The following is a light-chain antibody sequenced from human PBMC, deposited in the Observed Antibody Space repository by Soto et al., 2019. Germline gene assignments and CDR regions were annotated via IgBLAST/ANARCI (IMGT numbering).Light chain of an antibody. CDR3: QQSYGTPKT. V-gene: IGKV1-39*01. Sequence: DIQMTHSASSLSASIVDRVTISCRASQDISSSLNWYQHKSGKAPKLLIYAASGLHSGVPSRFSGSGSGTDFTLTISSLQPEDFATYSCQQSYGTPKTFGQGTKVDI. CDR1: QDISSS. J-gene: IGKJ1*01. CDR2: AAS.